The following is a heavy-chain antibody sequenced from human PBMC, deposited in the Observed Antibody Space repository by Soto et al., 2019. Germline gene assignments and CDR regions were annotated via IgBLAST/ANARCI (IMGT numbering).Heavy chain of an antibody. CDR1: GGSISSGDYY. CDR3: ARVETHHYYGSGSYYHGGWLEP. Sequence: SETLSLTCTVSGGSISSGDYYWSWIRQPPGKGLEWIGYIYYSGSTYYNPSLKSRVTISVDTSKNQFSLKLSSVTAADTAVYYCARVETHHYYGSGSYYHGGWLEPWGPGTLVTVSS. J-gene: IGHJ5*01. V-gene: IGHV4-30-4*01. D-gene: IGHD3-10*01. CDR2: IYYSGST.